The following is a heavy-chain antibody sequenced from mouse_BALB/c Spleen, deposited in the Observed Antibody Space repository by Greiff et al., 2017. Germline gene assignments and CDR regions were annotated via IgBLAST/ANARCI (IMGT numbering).Heavy chain of an antibody. CDR1: GFNIKDTY. Sequence: VQLQQSGAELVKPGASVKLSCTASGFNIKDTYMHWVKQRPEQGLEWIGRIDPANGNTKYDPKFQGKATITADTSSNTAYLQLSSLTSEDTAVYYWADRSDYAMDYWGQGTSVTVSS. J-gene: IGHJ4*01. D-gene: IGHD2-14*01. V-gene: IGHV14-3*02. CDR2: IDPANGNT. CDR3: ADRSDYAMDY.